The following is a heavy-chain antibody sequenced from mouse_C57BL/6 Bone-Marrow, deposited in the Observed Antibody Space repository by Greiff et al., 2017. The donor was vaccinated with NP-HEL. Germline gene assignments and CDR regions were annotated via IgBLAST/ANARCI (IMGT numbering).Heavy chain of an antibody. V-gene: IGHV5-4*03. D-gene: IGHD1-1*01. CDR1: GFTFSSYA. Sequence: EVKLEESGGGLVKPGGSLKLSCAASGFTFSSYAMSWVRQTPEKRLEWVATISDGGSYTYYPDNVTGRFTISRDNAMNHLYLQMSHLKSEDTAMYYCARVGLLRGGFAYWGQGTLVTVSA. CDR2: ISDGGSYT. J-gene: IGHJ3*01. CDR3: ARVGLLRGGFAY.